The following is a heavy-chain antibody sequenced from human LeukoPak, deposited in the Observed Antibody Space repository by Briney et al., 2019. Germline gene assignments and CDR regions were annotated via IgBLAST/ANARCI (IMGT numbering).Heavy chain of an antibody. Sequence: ASVKVSCKASGYTSSDYYMHWVRQAPGQGLEWMGWINPNSGGTNYAQKFQGRVTMTRDTSISTAYMELRRLRSDDTAVYYCARDRRYDSSGWYELDYWGQGTLVTVSS. D-gene: IGHD6-19*01. CDR3: ARDRRYDSSGWYELDY. J-gene: IGHJ4*02. CDR2: INPNSGGT. V-gene: IGHV1-2*02. CDR1: GYTSSDYY.